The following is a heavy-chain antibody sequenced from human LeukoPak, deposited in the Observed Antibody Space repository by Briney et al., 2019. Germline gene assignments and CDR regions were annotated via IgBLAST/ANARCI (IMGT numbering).Heavy chain of an antibody. Sequence: WASVKVSCKASGYTFTSYGISXVRQXPGQGXEWMGXISAYNANTNYEQHLQGRVTMTTDTTTSTAYLELRSLRSDDTAVYYCARARTVAYYSYGMDVWGQGTTVTVSS. D-gene: IGHD4-23*01. V-gene: IGHV1-18*01. CDR3: ARARTVAYYSYGMDV. J-gene: IGHJ6*02. CDR2: ISAYNANT. CDR1: GYTFTSYG.